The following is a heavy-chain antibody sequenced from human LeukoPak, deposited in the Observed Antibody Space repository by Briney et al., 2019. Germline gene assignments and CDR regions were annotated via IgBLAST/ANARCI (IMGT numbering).Heavy chain of an antibody. V-gene: IGHV4-61*01. D-gene: IGHD3-3*01. J-gene: IGHJ5*02. CDR2: IYYSGST. Sequence: SETLSLTCTVSGGSVSSGSYYWSWIRQPPGKGLEWIGYIYYSGSTNYNPSLKSRVTISVDTSKNQFSLKLSSVTAADTAVYYCASSRFYDFWSRRPTYNWFDPWGQGTLVTVSS. CDR1: GGSVSSGSYY. CDR3: ASSRFYDFWSRRPTYNWFDP.